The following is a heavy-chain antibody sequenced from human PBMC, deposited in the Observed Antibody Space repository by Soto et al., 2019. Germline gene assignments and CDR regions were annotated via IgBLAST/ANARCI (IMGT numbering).Heavy chain of an antibody. J-gene: IGHJ5*02. CDR2: IYSGGST. CDR3: ARVGYYYGSGSYRWFDP. Sequence: GGSLRLSCAASGFTVSSNYMSWVRQAPGKGLEWVSVIYSGGSTYYADSVKGRFTISRHNSKNTLYLQMNSLRAEDTAVYYCARVGYYYGSGSYRWFDPWGQGTLVTVSS. V-gene: IGHV3-53*04. D-gene: IGHD3-10*01. CDR1: GFTVSSNY.